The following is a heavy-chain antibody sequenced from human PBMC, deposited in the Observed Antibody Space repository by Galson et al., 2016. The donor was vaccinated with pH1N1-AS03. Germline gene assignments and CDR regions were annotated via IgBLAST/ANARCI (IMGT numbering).Heavy chain of an antibody. CDR3: ARDRGWNYGGLDL. V-gene: IGHV3-21*01. Sequence: SLRLSCAASRFIFSAYPMNWVRQAPGKGLEWVSFIGTSSTYIYYADSVKGRFTISRDNMKKSLYLQLNSLRAEDTGIYYCARDRGWNYGGLDLWGQGTLVTVSS. CDR1: RFIFSAYP. CDR2: IGTSSTYI. J-gene: IGHJ5*02. D-gene: IGHD1-7*01.